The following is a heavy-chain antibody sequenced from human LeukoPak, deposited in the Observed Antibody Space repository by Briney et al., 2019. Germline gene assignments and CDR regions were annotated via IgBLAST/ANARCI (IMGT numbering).Heavy chain of an antibody. CDR1: GYTFNTYG. D-gene: IGHD2-8*02. CDR3: ARESTGGSLEIDY. V-gene: IGHV1-18*01. J-gene: IGHJ4*02. Sequence: ASVKVSCKASGYTFNTYGIIWVRQAPGQGLEWMGWISAYNGDTTYAQKLTGRVTLTTDASTNTAYMELRGLRCDDTAVYYCARESTGGSLEIDYWGQGTLVTVSS. CDR2: ISAYNGDT.